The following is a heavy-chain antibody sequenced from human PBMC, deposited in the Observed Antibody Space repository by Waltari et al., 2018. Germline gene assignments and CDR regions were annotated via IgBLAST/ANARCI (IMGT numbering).Heavy chain of an antibody. J-gene: IGHJ4*02. Sequence: EVQLLESGGGLVQPGGSLRLSCAASGFTFSSYAMSWVRQAPGKGLEWVAAISGSGGSTYYADSVKGRFTISRYNSKNSLYLQMSSLRTEDTAVYYCVKGSNWAYWDWGQGTLVTVSS. CDR3: VKGSNWAYWD. CDR1: GFTFSSYA. V-gene: IGHV3-23*01. D-gene: IGHD6-13*01. CDR2: ISGSGGST.